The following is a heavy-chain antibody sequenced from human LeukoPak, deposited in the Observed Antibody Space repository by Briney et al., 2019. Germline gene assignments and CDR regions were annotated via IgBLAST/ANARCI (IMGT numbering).Heavy chain of an antibody. CDR3: ARHSRRNHIAAADHFDY. D-gene: IGHD6-13*01. CDR2: INHSGST. J-gene: IGHJ4*02. Sequence: SETLSLTCAVYGGSFSGYYRSWIRQPPGKGLEWIGEINHSGSTNYNPSLKSRVTISVDTSKNQFSLKLSSVTAADTAVYYCARHSRRNHIAAADHFDYWGQGTLVTVSS. CDR1: GGSFSGYY. V-gene: IGHV4-34*01.